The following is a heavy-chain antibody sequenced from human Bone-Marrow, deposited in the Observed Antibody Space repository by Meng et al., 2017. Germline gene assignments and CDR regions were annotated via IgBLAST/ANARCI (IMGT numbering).Heavy chain of an antibody. CDR3: TRSFYYDSTGYTQDFDY. CDR1: EFTFSNYA. Sequence: ALRLSCAASEFTFSNYAMHWVRQAPGKGLEWVAVVSSDGSSKDYADSVKGRFTISRDNSQNTLYLEMNSLRVEDTAVYYCTRSFYYDSTGYTQDFDYWGLGTLVTVSS. CDR2: VSSDGSSK. D-gene: IGHD3-22*01. J-gene: IGHJ4*02. V-gene: IGHV3-30*01.